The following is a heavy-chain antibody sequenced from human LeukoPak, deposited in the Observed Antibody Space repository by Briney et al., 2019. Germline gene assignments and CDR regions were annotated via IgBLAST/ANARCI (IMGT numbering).Heavy chain of an antibody. D-gene: IGHD1-1*01. V-gene: IGHV3-23*01. CDR2: IRGGGART. CDR3: AKGQELDDGVFDS. J-gene: IGHJ4*02. CDR1: GFTFSSNA. Sequence: RGSLILSCAASGFTFSSNAMTWVRQAPGKGLEWVSTIRGGGARTHYADSVTGRITISRYNAKNTLYLQMNSLRGEDSAIYYCAKGQELDDGVFDSWGQGTLLTVSS.